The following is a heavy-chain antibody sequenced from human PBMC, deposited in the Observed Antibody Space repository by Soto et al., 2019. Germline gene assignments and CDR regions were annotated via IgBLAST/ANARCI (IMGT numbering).Heavy chain of an antibody. CDR3: ARGLYSSSWYGGGYYYYYMDV. V-gene: IGHV4-34*01. D-gene: IGHD6-13*01. CDR1: GGSFSGYY. J-gene: IGHJ6*03. Sequence: SETLSLPCAVYGGSFSGYYWSRIRQPPGKGLEWIGEINHSGSTNYNPSLKSRVTISVDTSKNQFSLKLSSVTAADTAVYYCARGLYSSSWYGGGYYYYYMDVWGKGTTVTVSS. CDR2: INHSGST.